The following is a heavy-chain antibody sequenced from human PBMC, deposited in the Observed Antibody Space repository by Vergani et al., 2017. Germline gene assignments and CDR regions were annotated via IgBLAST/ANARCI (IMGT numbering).Heavy chain of an antibody. Sequence: EVQLVESGGGLVQPGRSLRLSCAASGFTFDDYAMHWVRQAPGKGLGWVSGISWNSGYIDYADSVKGRFTISRDNAKNSLYLQMNSLRAEDTALYYCAKDSLFLASRLGWLFDYWGQGTLVTVSS. CDR1: GFTFDDYA. J-gene: IGHJ4*02. V-gene: IGHV3-9*01. CDR3: AKDSLFLASRLGWLFDY. CDR2: ISWNSGYI. D-gene: IGHD3-3*01.